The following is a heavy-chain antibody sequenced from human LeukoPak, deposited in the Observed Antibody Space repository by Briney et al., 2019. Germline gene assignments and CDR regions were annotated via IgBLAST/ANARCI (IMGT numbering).Heavy chain of an antibody. CDR1: GYTFTTYY. D-gene: IGHD3-10*01. V-gene: IGHV1-46*01. CDR3: ARASNYGSGNYHLDH. J-gene: IGHJ4*02. Sequence: ASVTVSCKASGYTFTTYYMHWVRQAPGQGLEWMGIINPNGGSTSYAQNRVTMTRDTSTSTFYMELSSLKSEDTAVYYCARASNYGSGNYHLDHWGQGTLVTVSS. CDR2: INPNGGST.